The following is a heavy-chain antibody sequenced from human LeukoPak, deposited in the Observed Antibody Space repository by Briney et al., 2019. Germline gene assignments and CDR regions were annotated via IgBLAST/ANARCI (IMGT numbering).Heavy chain of an antibody. CDR1: GYSFTSYD. J-gene: IGHJ4*02. CDR3: ARTAGDLDY. Sequence: ASVKVSCKASGYSFTSYDINWVRQATGQGLEWVGWVNPNSGNTGSAQKFQGRVSMTRDTSISTAYRELSSLRSEDTAIYYCARTAGDLDYWGQGTLVTVSS. V-gene: IGHV1-8*01. CDR2: VNPNSGNT.